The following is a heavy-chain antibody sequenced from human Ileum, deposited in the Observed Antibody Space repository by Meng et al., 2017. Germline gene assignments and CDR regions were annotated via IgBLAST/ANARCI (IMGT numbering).Heavy chain of an antibody. CDR2: IFHTGST. V-gene: IGHV4-4*02. CDR1: GVSIDNNNW. J-gene: IGHJ4*02. CDR3: TKGRLASD. D-gene: IGHD6-19*01. Sequence: SETLSLTCALSGVSIDNNNWWSWVRQPPGKGLEWVGAIFHTGSTNYNASLKSRVTISVDKSKNQFSLNLTSVIAADTAMYYCTKGRLASDWGQGTMVTVSS.